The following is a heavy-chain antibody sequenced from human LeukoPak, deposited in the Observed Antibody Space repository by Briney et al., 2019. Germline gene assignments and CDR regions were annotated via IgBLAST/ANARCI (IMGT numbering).Heavy chain of an antibody. Sequence: SETLSLTCTVSGDSIKIRGYYWAWIRQSPGMGLEWIGSVSYRGGTYNNPSPKTRITMSVDSSKNQFSLRLSSVTAADTAVYYCARDSRYCSGGNCHLRFDYWGQGILVIVSS. CDR3: ARDSRYCSGGNCHLRFDY. CDR2: VSYRGGT. V-gene: IGHV4-39*07. CDR1: GDSIKIRGYY. J-gene: IGHJ4*02. D-gene: IGHD2-15*01.